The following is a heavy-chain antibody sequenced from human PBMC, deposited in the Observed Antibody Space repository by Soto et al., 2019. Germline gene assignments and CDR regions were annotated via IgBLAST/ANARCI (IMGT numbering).Heavy chain of an antibody. D-gene: IGHD3-22*01. CDR1: GFTFSSYS. CDR2: ISSSSTI. Sequence: GGSLRLSCAASGFTFSSYSMNWVRQAPGKGLEWVSYISSSSTIYYPDSVKGRFTISRDNAKNSLYLQMNSLRDEDTAVYYCAREYYYDSSGYYPSIGFDYWGQGTLVTVSS. CDR3: AREYYYDSSGYYPSIGFDY. J-gene: IGHJ4*02. V-gene: IGHV3-48*02.